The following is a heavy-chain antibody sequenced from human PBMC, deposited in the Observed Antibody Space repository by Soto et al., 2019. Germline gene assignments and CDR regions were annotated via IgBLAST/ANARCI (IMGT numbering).Heavy chain of an antibody. J-gene: IGHJ4*02. Sequence: QVQLVQSGAEVKKPGASLKVSCKTSGYTFTSYGISWVRQDPGQGLEWMGWISAYNGNTNYAQKLQGRVTMTTDTSTSTAYMELRSLRSDDTAVYYCARLTPNDYGDPTVGYWGQGTLVTVSS. CDR1: GYTFTSYG. CDR3: ARLTPNDYGDPTVGY. V-gene: IGHV1-18*01. D-gene: IGHD4-17*01. CDR2: ISAYNGNT.